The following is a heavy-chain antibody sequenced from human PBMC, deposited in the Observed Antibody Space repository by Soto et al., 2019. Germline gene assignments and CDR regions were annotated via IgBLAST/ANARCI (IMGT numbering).Heavy chain of an antibody. J-gene: IGHJ4*02. CDR2: TRNKAYSFTT. V-gene: IGHV3-72*01. Sequence: EVQLVESGGGLVRPGGSPRLSCAASGFSFSDHYMDWVRQAPGKGLEWVGRTRNKAYSFTTEYAPALKGRFPTARDDSEDSLYLPMHSRRTEDTALYYCVTSIPSSKLSGFESWGQGTLVSVSP. CDR3: VTSIPSSKLSGFES. D-gene: IGHD6-13*01. CDR1: GFSFSDHY.